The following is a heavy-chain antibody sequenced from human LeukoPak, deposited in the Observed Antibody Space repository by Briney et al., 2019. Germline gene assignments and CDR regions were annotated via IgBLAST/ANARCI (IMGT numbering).Heavy chain of an antibody. CDR3: ALVEVMGAFDI. D-gene: IGHD3-16*01. CDR1: GFTFSSYW. Sequence: PGGSLRLSCEVSGFTFSSYWMNWVRQAPGKGLEWVSYISSSGSTIYYADSVKGRFTISRDNAKNSLYLQMNSLRAEDTTVYYCALVEVMGAFDIWGQGTMVTVSS. J-gene: IGHJ3*02. CDR2: ISSSGSTI. V-gene: IGHV3-48*03.